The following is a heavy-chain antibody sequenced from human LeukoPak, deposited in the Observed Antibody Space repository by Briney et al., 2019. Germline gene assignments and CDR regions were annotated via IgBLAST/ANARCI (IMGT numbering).Heavy chain of an antibody. CDR3: ARGRGYYYYYMDV. J-gene: IGHJ6*03. Sequence: SETLSLTCTVSGGSINSGSYYWSWIRQPAGKGLEWIGRIYTSGSTNYNPSLKSRVTISVDTSKNQFSLELSSVTAADTAVYYCARGRGYYYYYMDVWGKGTTVTVSS. V-gene: IGHV4-61*02. CDR2: IYTSGST. CDR1: GGSINSGSYY.